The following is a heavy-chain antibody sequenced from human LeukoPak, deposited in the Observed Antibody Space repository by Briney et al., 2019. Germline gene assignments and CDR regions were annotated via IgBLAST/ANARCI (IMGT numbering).Heavy chain of an antibody. CDR2: VGNSGGT. Sequence: PSETLSLTCAVYGGSLNGYYWSWIRQPPGKGLEWIGEVGNSGGTKFNPSLKSRVTISADTSKNQFSLKLSSVTAADTAVYYCARASYYYDSSGYLYYFDYWGQGTLVTVSS. CDR1: GGSLNGYY. D-gene: IGHD3-22*01. J-gene: IGHJ4*02. V-gene: IGHV4-34*01. CDR3: ARASYYYDSSGYLYYFDY.